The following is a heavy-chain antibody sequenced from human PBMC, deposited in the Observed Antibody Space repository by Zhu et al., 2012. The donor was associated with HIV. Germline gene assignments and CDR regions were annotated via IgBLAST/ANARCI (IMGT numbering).Heavy chain of an antibody. V-gene: IGHV4-30-4*08. Sequence: QVQLQESGPGLVKPSQTLSLTCTVSGGSISSGDYYWSWIRQPPGKGLEWIAYIHHSGTTYYNPSLKSRLSISIDTSKNQFSLRLSSVSAADTAVYFCARADGSGTYYYYVHGRLGQRATVTVSS. CDR1: GGSISSGDYY. CDR3: ARADGSGTYYYYVHGR. J-gene: IGHJ6*03. CDR2: IHHSGTT. D-gene: IGHD3-10*01.